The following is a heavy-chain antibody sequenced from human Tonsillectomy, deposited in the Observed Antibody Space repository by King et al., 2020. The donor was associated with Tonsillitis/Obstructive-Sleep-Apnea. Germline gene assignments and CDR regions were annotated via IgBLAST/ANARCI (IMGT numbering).Heavy chain of an antibody. CDR2: THQSGST. CDR1: GGSISSNNW. J-gene: IGHJ3*01. D-gene: IGHD1-20*01. Sequence: QLQESGPGLVEPSGTLSLTFAVSGGSISSNNWWSWVRQPPGKGLEWIGETHQSGSTNYSPSLKSRVTISAAKSGNQFSLKLSSVTAADTAVYYCARHLGIIATRGFDFWGQGTMVTVSS. CDR3: ARHLGIIATRGFDF. V-gene: IGHV4-4*02.